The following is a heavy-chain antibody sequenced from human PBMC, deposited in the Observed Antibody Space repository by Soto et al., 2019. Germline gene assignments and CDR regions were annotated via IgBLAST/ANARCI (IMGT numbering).Heavy chain of an antibody. CDR2: IKPDGSGK. D-gene: IGHD6-6*01. Sequence: GGSLRLSTAASGFTFRSNWMSWIRQAPGRGLEWVANIKPDGSGKYYLDSVRGRFTISRDNAENSLFLQIDSLRVEDTAVYYCARDVGVQELDYWGQGTLVTVSS. V-gene: IGHV3-7*01. CDR3: ARDVGVQELDY. CDR1: GFTFRSNW. J-gene: IGHJ4*02.